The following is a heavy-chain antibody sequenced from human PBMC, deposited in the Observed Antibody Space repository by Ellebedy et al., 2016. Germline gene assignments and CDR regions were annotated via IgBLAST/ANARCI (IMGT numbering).Heavy chain of an antibody. D-gene: IGHD6-13*01. V-gene: IGHV6-1*01. CDR2: TYYRSKWYN. CDR3: AREPHLAAAENINWFDP. Sequence: SETLSLXCAISGDSVSSNSAAWIWIRQSPSRGLEWLGRTYYRSKWYNDYAVSVKSRITINPDTSKNQFSLQLNSVTPEDMAVYYCAREPHLAAAENINWFDPWGQGTLVTVSS. CDR1: GDSVSSNSAA. J-gene: IGHJ5*02.